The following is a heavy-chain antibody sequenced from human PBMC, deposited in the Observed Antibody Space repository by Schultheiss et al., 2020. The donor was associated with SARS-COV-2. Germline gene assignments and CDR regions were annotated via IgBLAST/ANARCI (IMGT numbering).Heavy chain of an antibody. CDR3: ARDGHHYDSSGYSTLKGLDY. V-gene: IGHV1-3*01. CDR2: INAGNGNT. CDR1: GYTFSSYA. Sequence: ASVKVSCKASGYTFSSYAMHWVRQAPGQRLEWMGWINAGNGNTKYSQKFQGRVTITRDTSASTAYMELSSLRSEDTAVYYCARDGHHYDSSGYSTLKGLDYWGQGTLVTVSS. D-gene: IGHD3-22*01. J-gene: IGHJ4*02.